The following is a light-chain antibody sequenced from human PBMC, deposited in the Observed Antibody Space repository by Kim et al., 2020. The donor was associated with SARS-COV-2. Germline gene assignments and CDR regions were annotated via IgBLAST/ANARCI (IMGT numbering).Light chain of an antibody. V-gene: IGLV3-1*01. CDR3: QAWDSSTPV. Sequence: SYELTQPPSVSASPGQTASITCSGDKLGDKYACWYQQKPGQSPVLVIYQDSKRPSGIPERFSGSNSGNTATLTISGTQAMDEADYYCQAWDSSTPVFGTGTKVTVL. J-gene: IGLJ1*01. CDR2: QDS. CDR1: KLGDKY.